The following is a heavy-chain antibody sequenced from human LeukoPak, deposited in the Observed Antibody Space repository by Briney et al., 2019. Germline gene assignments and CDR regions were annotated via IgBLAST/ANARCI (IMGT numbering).Heavy chain of an antibody. J-gene: IGHJ4*02. CDR1: GYTFTGYY. Sequence: ASVKVSCKASGYTFTGYYMHWVRQAPGQGLEWMGWINPNSGGTNYAQKFQGRVTMTRDTSISTAYMELSRLRSDDTAVYYCARDSSIAAPFDYWSQGTLVTVSS. CDR3: ARDSSIAAPFDY. CDR2: INPNSGGT. V-gene: IGHV1-2*02. D-gene: IGHD6-6*01.